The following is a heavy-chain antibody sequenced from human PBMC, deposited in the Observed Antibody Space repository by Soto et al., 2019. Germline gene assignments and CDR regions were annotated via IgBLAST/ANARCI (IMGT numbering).Heavy chain of an antibody. Sequence: GGSLRLSCAASGFTFSNAWMSWVRQAPGKGLERVGRIKSKTDGGTTDYAAPVKGRFTTPRDDSKNTLYLQMNSLKTEDTAVYYCTTTSGNWNFDYWGQGTLVTVSS. CDR3: TTTSGNWNFDY. V-gene: IGHV3-15*01. CDR2: IKSKTDGGTT. D-gene: IGHD1-1*01. J-gene: IGHJ4*02. CDR1: GFTFSNAW.